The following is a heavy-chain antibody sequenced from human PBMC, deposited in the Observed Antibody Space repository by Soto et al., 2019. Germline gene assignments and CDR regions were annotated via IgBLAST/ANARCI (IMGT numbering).Heavy chain of an antibody. CDR3: AMDYCSSTSCYRDY. V-gene: IGHV1-69*02. D-gene: IGHD2-2*02. Sequence: QVQLVQSGAEVKKPGSSVKVSCKASGGTFSSYTISWVRQAPVQGLEWMGRIIPILGIANYALKFQDRVTITADKPTSTAYIELSSLRSDATGVYYCAMDYCSSTSCYRDYWGQGTLVTVSS. J-gene: IGHJ4*02. CDR2: IIPILGIA. CDR1: GGTFSSYT.